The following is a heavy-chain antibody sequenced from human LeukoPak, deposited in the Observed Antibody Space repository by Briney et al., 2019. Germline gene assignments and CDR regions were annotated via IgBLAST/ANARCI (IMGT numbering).Heavy chain of an antibody. D-gene: IGHD3-3*01. V-gene: IGHV4-39*07. CDR1: GGSISSSSYY. Sequence: SETLSLTCTVSGGSISSSSYYWGWIRQPPGKGLEWIGSIYYSGSTYYNPSLKSRVTISVDTSKNRFSLKLSSVTAADTAVYYCARGTHDFWSGYYCDYWGQGTLVTVSS. J-gene: IGHJ4*02. CDR2: IYYSGST. CDR3: ARGTHDFWSGYYCDY.